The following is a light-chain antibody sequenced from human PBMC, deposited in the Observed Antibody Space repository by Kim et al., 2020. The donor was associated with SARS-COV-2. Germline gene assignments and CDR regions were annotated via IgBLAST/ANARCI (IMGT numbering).Light chain of an antibody. Sequence: GQSGTLSCPGTSSDVGPHDRFGSYQQSPGTAPKLLIYEPRKRPSGVPVRFSGSKSGNTAYLTISGLQPEDEADYDCHSWTTTSTFVYGGGTQLTVL. CDR2: EPR. CDR1: SSDVGPHDR. CDR3: HSWTTTSTFV. V-gene: IGLV2-18*02. J-gene: IGLJ3*02.